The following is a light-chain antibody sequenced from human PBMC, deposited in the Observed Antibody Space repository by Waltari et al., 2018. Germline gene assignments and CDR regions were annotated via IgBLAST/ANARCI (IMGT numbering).Light chain of an antibody. V-gene: IGLV2-11*01. CDR2: DVS. CDR1: NSDVGAYNY. J-gene: IGLJ3*02. Sequence: QSALTQPRSVSASPGQSVTISCTGTNSDVGAYNYISWYQQHPGKAPKLIIYDVSKRPSGVPDRFSGSKSGNTASLTISGLRAEDEADYYCCSYAGSYTLFGGGTKLTVL. CDR3: CSYAGSYTL.